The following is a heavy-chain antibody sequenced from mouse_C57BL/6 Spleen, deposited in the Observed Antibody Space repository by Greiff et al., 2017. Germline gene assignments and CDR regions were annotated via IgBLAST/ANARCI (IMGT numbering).Heavy chain of an antibody. J-gene: IGHJ3*01. CDR1: GYTFTSYW. CDR3: ARGSSSSSWFAY. Sequence: VQLQQPGAELVRPGTSVKLSCKASGYTFTSYWMHWVKQRPGQGLEWIGVIDPSDSYTNYNQKFKGKATLTVDTSSSTAYMQLSSLTSEDSAVYYCARGSSSSSWFAYWGQGTLVTVSA. CDR2: IDPSDSYT. V-gene: IGHV1-59*01. D-gene: IGHD1-3*01.